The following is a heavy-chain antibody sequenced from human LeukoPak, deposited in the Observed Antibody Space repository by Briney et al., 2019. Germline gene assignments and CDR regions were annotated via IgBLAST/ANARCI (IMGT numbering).Heavy chain of an antibody. CDR2: IKQDGSEK. J-gene: IGHJ4*02. V-gene: IGHV3-7*01. CDR1: GFTTSGYW. CDR3: ARDGRIQLWDYFDY. D-gene: IGHD5-18*01. Sequence: GGSLRLSCAASGFTTSGYWMTWVRQAPGKGLEWVANIKQDGSEKSYVDSVKGRFTISRDNAKNSLSLQMNSLRAEDTAVYYCARDGRIQLWDYFDYWGQGTLVTVSS.